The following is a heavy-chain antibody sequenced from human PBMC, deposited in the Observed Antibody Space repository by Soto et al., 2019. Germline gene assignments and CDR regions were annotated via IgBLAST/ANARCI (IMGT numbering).Heavy chain of an antibody. CDR3: ANGGHVDY. J-gene: IGHJ4*02. V-gene: IGHV3-7*01. CDR1: GFTFSTYW. CDR2: INADGSEK. Sequence: EVQLVESGGGLVQPGGSLRLSCAASGFTFSTYWMTWVRQAPGKGLEWVANINADGSEKNCVDSVKGRFTISRDNAQNSLSLQMNSLRVADTAVYYGANGGHVDYWGQGTLVTVSS.